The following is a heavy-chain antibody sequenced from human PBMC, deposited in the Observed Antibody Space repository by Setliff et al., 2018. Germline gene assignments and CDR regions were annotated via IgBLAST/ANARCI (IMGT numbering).Heavy chain of an antibody. V-gene: IGHV1-69*05. Sequence: SVKVSCKASGGTFSSYAISWVRQAPGQGLEWMGGIIPIFGTANYAQKFQGRVTITTDESTSTAYMELSSLRSEDTAVYYCARSPAVLGIVYLDPWGQGTLVTVSS. J-gene: IGHJ5*02. CDR3: ARSPAVLGIVYLDP. CDR2: IIPIFGTA. CDR1: GGTFSSYA. D-gene: IGHD2-15*01.